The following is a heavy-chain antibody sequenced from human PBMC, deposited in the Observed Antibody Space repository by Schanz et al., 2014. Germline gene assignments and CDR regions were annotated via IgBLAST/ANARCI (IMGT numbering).Heavy chain of an antibody. CDR2: IYIGGNT. V-gene: IGHV3-66*01. CDR3: ARGGPAYYFDD. CDR1: GFSVGNKY. Sequence: VQLVESGGGLVQPGGSLRLSCAASGFSVGNKYMNWVRQAPGKGLEWVSFIYIGGNTYYADSVKGRFTISRDNSKNTVYIQMNSLRAEDTAVYYCARGGPAYYFDDWGQGPLVTVDS. J-gene: IGHJ4*02.